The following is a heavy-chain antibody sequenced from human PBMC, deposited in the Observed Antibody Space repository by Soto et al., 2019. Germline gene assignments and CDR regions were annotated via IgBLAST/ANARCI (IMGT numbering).Heavy chain of an antibody. CDR3: ANRGVAGQTCSSDL. V-gene: IGHV3-23*01. CDR1: GFTFSTYT. D-gene: IGHD2-15*01. Sequence: EVQLLESGGGLVQPGGSLRLSCAASGFTFSTYTMSWVRQAPGKGMECVSAISGTGGSSSYTDSVKGRFTISRDNSRNPLSTQVDAGRAGDTARFGCANRGVAGQTCSSDLGARGPLFTV. J-gene: IGHJ2*01. CDR2: ISGTGGSS.